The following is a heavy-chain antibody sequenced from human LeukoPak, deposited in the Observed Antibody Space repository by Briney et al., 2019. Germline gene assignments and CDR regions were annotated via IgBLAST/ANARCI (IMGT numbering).Heavy chain of an antibody. CDR2: IYYSGST. Sequence: SETLSLTCTVSGGSISIYYWSWIRQPPGKGLEWIGYIYYSGSTTYNPSLKSRVTISVDTSKNQFSLNVNSVTAADTAVYYCARGGERNIDWLLFDCWGQGTLVTVSS. V-gene: IGHV4-59*01. CDR1: GGSISIYY. CDR3: ARGGERNIDWLLFDC. D-gene: IGHD3-9*01. J-gene: IGHJ4*02.